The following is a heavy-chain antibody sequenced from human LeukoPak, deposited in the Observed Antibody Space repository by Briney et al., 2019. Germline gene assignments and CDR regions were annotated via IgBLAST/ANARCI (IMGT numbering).Heavy chain of an antibody. CDR3: ARIAVAGTNWDY. V-gene: IGHV1-69*04. D-gene: IGHD6-19*01. J-gene: IGHJ4*02. CDR1: GGTFSSYA. CDR2: TIPILGIA. Sequence: SVKVSCKASGGTFSSYAISWVRQAPGQGLEWMGRTIPILGIANYAQKFQGRVTITADKSTSTAYMELSSLRSEDTAVYYCARIAVAGTNWDYWGQGTLVTVSS.